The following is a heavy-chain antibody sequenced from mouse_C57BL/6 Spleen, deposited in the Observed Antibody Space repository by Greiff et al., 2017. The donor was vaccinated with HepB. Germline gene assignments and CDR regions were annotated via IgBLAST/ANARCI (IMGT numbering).Heavy chain of an antibody. V-gene: IGHV1-82*01. J-gene: IGHJ3*01. CDR2: IYPGDGDT. CDR1: GYAFSSSW. CDR3: ARDPKL. Sequence: VQVVESGPELVKPGASVKISCKASGYAFSSSWMNWVKQRPGKGLEWIGRIYPGDGDTNYNGKFKGKATLTADKSSSTAYMQLSSLTSEDSAVYFCARDPKLWGQGTLVTVSA.